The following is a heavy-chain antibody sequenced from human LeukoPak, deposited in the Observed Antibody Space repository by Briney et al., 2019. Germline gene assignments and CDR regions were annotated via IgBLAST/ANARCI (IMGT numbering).Heavy chain of an antibody. V-gene: IGHV3-30*18. J-gene: IGHJ4*02. CDR3: AKDPGSSGSYGSFDY. Sequence: GGSPRLSCAASGFTFSSYGMHWVRQAPGKGLEWVAVISYDGSNKYYADSVKGRFTISRDNSKNTLYLQMNSLRAEDTAVYYCAKDPGSSGSYGSFDYWGQGTLVTVSS. D-gene: IGHD5-18*01. CDR1: GFTFSSYG. CDR2: ISYDGSNK.